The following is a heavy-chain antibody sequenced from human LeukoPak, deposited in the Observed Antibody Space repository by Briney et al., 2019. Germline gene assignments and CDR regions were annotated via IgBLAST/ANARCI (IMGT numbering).Heavy chain of an antibody. CDR3: AKDPGGWSLNWFDP. V-gene: IGHV3-23*01. D-gene: IGHD6-19*01. CDR1: GFTFSSYA. CDR2: ISGSVGST. Sequence: GGSLRLSCAASGFTFSSYAMSWVRQAPGKGLEWVSAISGSVGSTYYPDSGKGRFTIARDNSKNRLYLQMTSLKAEDTAVYYCAKDPGGWSLNWFDPWGQGTLVTVSS. J-gene: IGHJ5*02.